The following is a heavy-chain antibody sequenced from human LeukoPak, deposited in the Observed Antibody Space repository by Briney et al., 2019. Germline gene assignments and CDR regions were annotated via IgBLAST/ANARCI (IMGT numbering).Heavy chain of an antibody. CDR2: IIPIFGTA. D-gene: IGHD3-10*01. Sequence: SVKVSCKASGGTFSSYAISWVRQAPGQGLEWMGGIIPIFGTANYAQKFQGRVTITTDESTSTAYMELSNLRSEDTAVYYCATSQNYMVRGVIITPPDYWGQGTLVTVSS. CDR3: ATSQNYMVRGVIITPPDY. V-gene: IGHV1-69*05. CDR1: GGTFSSYA. J-gene: IGHJ4*02.